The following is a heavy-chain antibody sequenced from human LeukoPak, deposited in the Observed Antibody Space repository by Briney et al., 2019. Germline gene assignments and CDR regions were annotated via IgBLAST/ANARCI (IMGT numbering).Heavy chain of an antibody. D-gene: IGHD5-24*01. CDR3: AGATIRGYYYYMDV. J-gene: IGHJ6*03. Sequence: ASVKVSCKASGYTFTSYDINWVRQATGQGLEWMGWMNPNSGNTGYAQKFQGRVTMTRNTSISTAYMELSSLRSEDTAVCYCAGATIRGYYYYMDVWGKGTTVTVSS. V-gene: IGHV1-8*01. CDR2: MNPNSGNT. CDR1: GYTFTSYD.